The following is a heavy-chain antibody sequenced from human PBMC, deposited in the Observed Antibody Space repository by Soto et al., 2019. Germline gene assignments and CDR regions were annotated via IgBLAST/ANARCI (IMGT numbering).Heavy chain of an antibody. D-gene: IGHD5-18*01. CDR1: GFYVSNYY. J-gene: IGHJ4*02. CDR3: AGYRRDGDTL. CDR2: IYRGGEI. V-gene: IGHV3-66*01. Sequence: EVQVVESGGGLVQPGGSLRLSCAASGFYVSNYYMSWFRQAAGKGLEWVSVIYRGGEIYYADSVQGRFTTYRDISRNSLDVQMNSLSVDVTAVDYGAGYRRDGDTLWGQGVVVTVSS.